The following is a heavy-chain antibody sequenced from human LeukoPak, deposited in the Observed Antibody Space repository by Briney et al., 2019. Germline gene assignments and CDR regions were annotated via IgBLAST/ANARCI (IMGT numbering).Heavy chain of an antibody. J-gene: IGHJ4*02. Sequence: GGSLRLSCAASGFTFSSYAMSWVRQAPGKGLEWVSAISGSGGSTYYADSVKGRFTISRDNSKNTLYLQMNSLRAEDTAVYYCAKAVPQNYYDSSGYYPFDYWGQGTLVTVSS. CDR1: GFTFSSYA. CDR3: AKAVPQNYYDSSGYYPFDY. CDR2: ISGSGGST. V-gene: IGHV3-23*01. D-gene: IGHD3-22*01.